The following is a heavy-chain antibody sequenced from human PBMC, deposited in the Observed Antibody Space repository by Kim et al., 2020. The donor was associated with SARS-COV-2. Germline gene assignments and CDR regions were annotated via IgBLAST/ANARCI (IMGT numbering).Heavy chain of an antibody. J-gene: IGHJ4*02. Sequence: GGSLRLSCAASGLTFGSYGMSWVRQAPGKGLEWVSLISGSGGTTYYAGSVNGRFTISRDNSMNALHLQMNSLRAEDTAVYYCARLKWGTAAAGRRGPDRVYHDNWGQGTLVTVSS. CDR3: ARLKWGTAAAGRRGPDRVYHDN. CDR1: GLTFGSYG. CDR2: ISGSGGTT. V-gene: IGHV3-23*01. D-gene: IGHD6-13*01.